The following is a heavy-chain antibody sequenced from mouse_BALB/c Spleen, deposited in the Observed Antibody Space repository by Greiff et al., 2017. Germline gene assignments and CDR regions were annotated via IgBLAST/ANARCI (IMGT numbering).Heavy chain of an antibody. J-gene: IGHJ3*01. CDR1: GFAFSSYD. D-gene: IGHD2-1*01. CDR2: ISSGGGST. V-gene: IGHV5-12-1*01. Sequence: EVKLMESGGGLVKPGGSLKLSCAASGFAFSSYDMSWVRQTPEKRLEWVAYISSGGGSTYYPDTVKGRFTISRDNAKNTLYLQMSSLKSEDTAMYYCARHGDGNYEADWGQGTLVTVAA. CDR3: ARHGDGNYEAD.